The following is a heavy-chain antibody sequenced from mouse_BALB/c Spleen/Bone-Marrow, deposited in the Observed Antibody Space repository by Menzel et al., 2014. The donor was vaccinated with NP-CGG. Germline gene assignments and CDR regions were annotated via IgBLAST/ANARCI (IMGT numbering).Heavy chain of an antibody. Sequence: EVKVVESGGGLVQPGGSLRLSCATSGFTFTDYYMSWVRQPPGKALEWLGFIRNKANGYTTEYSAPVKGRFTISRGNSQSILYLQMNTLRAEDSATYYCARDIKDDWFAYWGQGTLVTVSA. V-gene: IGHV7-3*02. CDR1: GFTFTDYY. D-gene: IGHD1-3*01. CDR3: ARDIKDDWFAY. J-gene: IGHJ3*01. CDR2: IRNKANGYTT.